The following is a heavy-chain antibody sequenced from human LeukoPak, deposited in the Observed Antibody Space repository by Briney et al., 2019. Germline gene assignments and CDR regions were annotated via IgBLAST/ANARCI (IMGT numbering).Heavy chain of an antibody. CDR1: GFTFSSYE. D-gene: IGHD4-17*01. Sequence: GGSLRLSSAASGFTFSSYEVNWVRQAPGQGLEGVSDFSGSVSSSGRIIDYADSVKGRFTISRDNAKNSLYLQMNSLRAEDTALYYCAKADDYGDSVSPFDYWGQGTLVTVSS. CDR3: AKADDYGDSVSPFDY. V-gene: IGHV3-48*03. J-gene: IGHJ4*02. CDR2: FSGSVSSSGRII.